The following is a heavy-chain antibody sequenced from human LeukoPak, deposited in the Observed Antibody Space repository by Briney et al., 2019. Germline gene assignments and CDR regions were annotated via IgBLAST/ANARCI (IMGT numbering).Heavy chain of an antibody. CDR1: GGTLSSYA. J-gene: IGHJ4*02. D-gene: IGHD2-2*01. CDR3: ARSASIVVVPAAIGWAFDY. CDR2: IIPLFGTA. Sequence: GASVKVSCKASGGTLSSYAISWVRQAPGQGLEWMGGIIPLFGTANYAQKFQGRVTITTDESTSTAYMELSSLRSEDTAVYYCARSASIVVVPAAIGWAFDYWGQGTLVTVSS. V-gene: IGHV1-69*05.